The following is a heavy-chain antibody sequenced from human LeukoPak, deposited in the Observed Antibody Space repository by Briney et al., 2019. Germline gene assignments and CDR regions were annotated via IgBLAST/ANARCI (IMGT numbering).Heavy chain of an antibody. D-gene: IGHD2-2*01. J-gene: IGHJ4*02. CDR2: ISGSGGST. CDR3: ARDRGPNTNIDY. V-gene: IGHV3-23*01. Sequence: GGSLRLSCAASGFTFSSYAMSWVRQAPGKGLEWVSAISGSGGSTYYADSVKGRFTISRDNSKNTLYLQMNSLRSEDTAVYYCARDRGPNTNIDYWGQGTLVTVSS. CDR1: GFTFSSYA.